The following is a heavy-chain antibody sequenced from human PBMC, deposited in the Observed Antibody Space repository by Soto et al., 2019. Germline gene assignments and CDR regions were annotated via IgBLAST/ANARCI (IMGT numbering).Heavy chain of an antibody. V-gene: IGHV5-51*01. Sequence: GESLKLSCKGSGYTFTSYWIGWVRQMPGKGLEWMGIIYPGDSDTRYSASFQGQVTISADKSISTAYLQWSSLKASDTAMYYCARGGGVRGVIYYYYGIDVWGQGTTVTVSS. CDR3: ARGGGVRGVIYYYYGIDV. J-gene: IGHJ6*02. D-gene: IGHD3-10*01. CDR1: GYTFTSYW. CDR2: IYPGDSDT.